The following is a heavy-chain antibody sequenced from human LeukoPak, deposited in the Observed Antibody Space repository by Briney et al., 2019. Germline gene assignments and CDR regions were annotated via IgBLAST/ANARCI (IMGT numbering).Heavy chain of an antibody. Sequence: GGSLRLSCAASGFTFNSYAMHWARQAPGKGLDWVAVIWYDGSNKYYADSVKGRFTISRDNSKNTLYLQVNSLRAEDTAVYYCARPVSHSGTYKTYYYYGMDVWGQGTTVTVSS. J-gene: IGHJ6*02. D-gene: IGHD1-26*01. V-gene: IGHV3-33*01. CDR1: GFTFNSYA. CDR3: ARPVSHSGTYKTYYYYGMDV. CDR2: IWYDGSNK.